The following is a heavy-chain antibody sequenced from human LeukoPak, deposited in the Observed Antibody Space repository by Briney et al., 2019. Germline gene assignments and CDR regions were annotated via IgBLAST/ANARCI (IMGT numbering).Heavy chain of an antibody. V-gene: IGHV4-59*08. Sequence: SETLSLTCTVSGGSISSYYWSWIRQPPGKGLEWIGYIYFSGSTNYNPSLKSRVTISVDTSKNQFSLKLTSVTAADTAVYYCARQTGSYSFGFFDYWGQGALVTVSS. CDR2: IYFSGST. D-gene: IGHD3-10*01. CDR3: ARQTGSYSFGFFDY. J-gene: IGHJ4*02. CDR1: GGSISSYY.